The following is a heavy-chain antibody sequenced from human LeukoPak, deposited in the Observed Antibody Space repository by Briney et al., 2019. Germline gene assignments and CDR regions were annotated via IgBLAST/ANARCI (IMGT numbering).Heavy chain of an antibody. V-gene: IGHV3-30*18. CDR2: ISYDGSNK. CDR1: GFTFSSYG. Sequence: GRSLRLSCAASGFTFSSYGMHWVRQAPGKGLEWVAVISYDGSNKYYADSVKGRFTISRDNSKNTLYLQMNSLRAEDTAVYYCAKDGEGGDCCEYYFDYWGQGTLVTVSS. J-gene: IGHJ4*02. CDR3: AKDGEGGDCCEYYFDY. D-gene: IGHD2-21*02.